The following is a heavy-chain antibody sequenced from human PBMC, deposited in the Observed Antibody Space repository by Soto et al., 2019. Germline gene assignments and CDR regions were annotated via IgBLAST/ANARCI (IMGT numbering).Heavy chain of an antibody. Sequence: GGSLRLSCPASGFTFTRYSMNWVRQAPGKGLEWVSSISSTTNYIYYGDSMKGRFTISRDNAKNSLYLEMNSLRAEDTAVYYCARESEDLTSNFDYWGQGTLVTVSS. J-gene: IGHJ4*01. CDR1: GFTFTRYS. CDR2: ISSTTNYI. V-gene: IGHV3-21*06. CDR3: ARESEDLTSNFDY.